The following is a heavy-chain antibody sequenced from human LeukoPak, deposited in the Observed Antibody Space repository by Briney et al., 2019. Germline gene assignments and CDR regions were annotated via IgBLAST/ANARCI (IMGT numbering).Heavy chain of an antibody. V-gene: IGHV3-15*01. J-gene: IGHJ4*02. CDR3: ATDQPNYGSGSYAHRFDS. CDR1: GFTFSVAW. Sequence: GGSLRLSCAVSGFTFSVAWMSGLRQAPGEGVEWVGRIKSRCDGATTDYAATVNVIFTISRDDSKNAQSLQMNSLKPEDTVVYYCATDQPNYGSGSYAHRFDSWGQGTLVTVSS. CDR2: IKSRCDGATT. D-gene: IGHD3-10*01.